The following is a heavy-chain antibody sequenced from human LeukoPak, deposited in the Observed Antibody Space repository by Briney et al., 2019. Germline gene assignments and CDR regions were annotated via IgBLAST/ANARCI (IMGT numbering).Heavy chain of an antibody. D-gene: IGHD3-22*01. J-gene: IGHJ4*02. Sequence: GGSLRLSCAASGFAFSGYWMHWVRQAPGKGLVWVSRINHDGSATIYADSVKGRFTFSRDNAKNTLHLQMNSLRVEDTAVYYCYSMIVLGIRVINDYWGQGTLVTVSS. V-gene: IGHV3-74*01. CDR3: YSMIVLGIRVINDY. CDR2: INHDGSAT. CDR1: GFAFSGYW.